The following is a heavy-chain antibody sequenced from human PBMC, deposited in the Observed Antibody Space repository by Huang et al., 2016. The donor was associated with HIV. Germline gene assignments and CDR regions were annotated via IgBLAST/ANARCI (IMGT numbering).Heavy chain of an antibody. V-gene: IGHV3-21*01. CDR1: GFTFSSYS. CDR3: ARAVPTPNRFGVGGFDY. CDR2: ISMSSSYI. Sequence: EVQLVESGGGLVKPGGSLRLSCAASGFTFSSYSMNWVRQGPVKGLEWVASISMSSSYIYYADSVKGRFTISRDNAKNSLYLQMNSLRAEDTAVYYCARAVPTPNRFGVGGFDYWGQGTLVTVSS. J-gene: IGHJ4*02. D-gene: IGHD3-3*01.